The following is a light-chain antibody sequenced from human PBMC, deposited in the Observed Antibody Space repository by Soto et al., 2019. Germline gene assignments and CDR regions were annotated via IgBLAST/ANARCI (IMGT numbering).Light chain of an antibody. J-gene: IGKJ1*01. CDR1: QSVLYTPNNKNY. Sequence: DIVMTQSPDSLSVSLGERATINCKSSQSVLYTPNNKNYLAWYQQKPGQPPKLLLYWASTRESGVPDRFSGSGSGTDCTLTISRLQAEDVAVYYCHQYYTTQWTFGQGTKVEIK. CDR2: WAS. V-gene: IGKV4-1*01. CDR3: HQYYTTQWT.